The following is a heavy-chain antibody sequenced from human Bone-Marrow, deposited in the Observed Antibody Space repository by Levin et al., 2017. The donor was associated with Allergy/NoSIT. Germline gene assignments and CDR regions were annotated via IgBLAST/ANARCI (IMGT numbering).Heavy chain of an antibody. Sequence: ASVKVSCKASGGTFSSYAISWVRQAPGQGLEWMGGIIPIFGTANYAQKFQGRVTITADESTSTAYMELSSLRSEDTAVYYCARDGVGYCSGGSCQPQYYDYGMDVWGQGTTVTVSS. CDR2: IIPIFGTA. D-gene: IGHD2-15*01. J-gene: IGHJ6*02. V-gene: IGHV1-69*13. CDR1: GGTFSSYA. CDR3: ARDGVGYCSGGSCQPQYYDYGMDV.